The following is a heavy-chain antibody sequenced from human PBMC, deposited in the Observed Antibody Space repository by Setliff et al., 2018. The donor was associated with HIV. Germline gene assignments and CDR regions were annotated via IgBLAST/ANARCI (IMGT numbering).Heavy chain of an antibody. CDR1: GYSISSGYY. CDR2: IYHNGIT. J-gene: IGHJ6*03. D-gene: IGHD2-21*02. Sequence: SETLSLTCGVSGYSISSGYYWGWIRQPPGKGLEWIGSIYHNGITYYNPSLKSRVTISTGTSNNQFSLTLSSVTAADTAVYYCARGVLITKRVTQTGGYYYYTDVWGKGTTVTVSS. CDR3: ARGVLITKRVTQTGGYYYYTDV. V-gene: IGHV4-38-2*01.